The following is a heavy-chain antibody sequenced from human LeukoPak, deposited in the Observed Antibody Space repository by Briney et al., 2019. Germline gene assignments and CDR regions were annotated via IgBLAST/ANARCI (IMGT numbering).Heavy chain of an antibody. CDR2: IIPIFGTA. V-gene: IGHV1-69*13. CDR1: GGTFSSYA. CDR3: ARTNSPGQLRSMDV. J-gene: IGHJ6*03. Sequence: GASVKVSCKASGGTFSSYAISWVRQAPGQGLEWMGGIIPIFGTANYAQKFQGRVTITADEPTSTAYMELSSLRSEDTAIYYCARTNSPGQLRSMDVWGKGTTVTVSS. D-gene: IGHD6-6*01.